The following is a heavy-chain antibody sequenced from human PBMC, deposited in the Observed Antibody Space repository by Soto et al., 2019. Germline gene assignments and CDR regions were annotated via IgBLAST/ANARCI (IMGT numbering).Heavy chain of an antibody. D-gene: IGHD3-10*01. J-gene: IGHJ4*02. CDR1: GGSFSGYY. Sequence: SETLSLTCAVYGGSFSGYYWSWIRQPPGKGLEWIGEINHSGSTNYNPSLKSRVTISVDTSKNQFSLKLSSVTAADMDVYYCSRGITMVRGVFGYLGQGTLVTLSS. CDR3: SRGITMVRGVFGY. CDR2: INHSGST. V-gene: IGHV4-34*01.